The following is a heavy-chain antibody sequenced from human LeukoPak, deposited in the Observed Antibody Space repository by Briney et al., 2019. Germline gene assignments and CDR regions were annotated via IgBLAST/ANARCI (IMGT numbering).Heavy chain of an antibody. V-gene: IGHV1-46*01. Sequence: AAVKVSCKASGYTFTSYYMHWVRQAPGQGLEWMGIINPSGGGTSYAQKFQGRVSMTWATSTTTVYMELSSLRSEDAAVYYCARGDWNYGAFDMWGQGTMVTVSS. CDR2: INPSGGGT. CDR1: GYTFTSYY. J-gene: IGHJ3*02. D-gene: IGHD1-7*01. CDR3: ARGDWNYGAFDM.